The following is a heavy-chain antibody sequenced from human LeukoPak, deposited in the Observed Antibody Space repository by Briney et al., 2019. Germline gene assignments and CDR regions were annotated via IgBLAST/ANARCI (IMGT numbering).Heavy chain of an antibody. Sequence: PSETLSLTCAVYGGSFSGYYWSWIRQPPGKGLEWIGEINHSGSTNYNPSLKSRFTISVDTSKNQFSLKLSSVTAADTAVYYCARQRYSSGWYSRIFDYWGQGTLVTVSS. J-gene: IGHJ4*02. CDR2: INHSGST. CDR3: ARQRYSSGWYSRIFDY. V-gene: IGHV4-34*01. CDR1: GGSFSGYY. D-gene: IGHD6-19*01.